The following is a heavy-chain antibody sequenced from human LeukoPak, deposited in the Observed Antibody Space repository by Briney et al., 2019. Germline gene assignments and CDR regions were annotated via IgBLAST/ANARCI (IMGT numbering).Heavy chain of an antibody. J-gene: IGHJ5*02. CDR2: IYYSGST. CDR3: ARRQLWLSNNWFDP. V-gene: IGHV4-31*03. D-gene: IGHD5-18*01. Sequence: KPSETLSLTCTVSGGSISSGGYYWSWIRQHPGKGLEWIGYIYYSGSTYYNPSLKSRVTISVDTSKNQFSLQLSSVTAADTAVYYCARRQLWLSNNWFDPWGQGTLVTVSS. CDR1: GGSISSGGYY.